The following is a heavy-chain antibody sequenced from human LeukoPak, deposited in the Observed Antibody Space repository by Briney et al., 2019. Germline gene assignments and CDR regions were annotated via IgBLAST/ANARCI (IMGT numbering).Heavy chain of an antibody. V-gene: IGHV4-31*03. CDR3: ARAIVTPSGYVWYFDL. Sequence: SEALSLTCTVSGGSISSGGYWWSWIRQYPGKGLEWIGYIYYSGSIYYNPSLRSRVTMSVDTSQNQYSLKLNSVTAADTAVYYCARAIVTPSGYVWYFDLWGRGTLVTVSS. CDR1: GGSISSGGYW. D-gene: IGHD3-3*01. CDR2: IYYSGSI. J-gene: IGHJ2*01.